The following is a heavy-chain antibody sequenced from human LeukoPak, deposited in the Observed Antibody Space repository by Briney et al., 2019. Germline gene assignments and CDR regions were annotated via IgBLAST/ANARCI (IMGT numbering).Heavy chain of an antibody. J-gene: IGHJ4*02. CDR3: ARGMTIPDS. V-gene: IGHV3-23*01. D-gene: IGHD3-10*01. CDR1: GFTFSSYA. Sequence: GGSLRLSCAASGFTFSSYAITWVRQAPGKGLEWVSSISDSGTGTYYADSVKGRFSISRDNSKNTVYLQMNSLRAEDTAVYHCARGMTIPDSWGQGTVLTVSS. CDR2: ISDSGTGT.